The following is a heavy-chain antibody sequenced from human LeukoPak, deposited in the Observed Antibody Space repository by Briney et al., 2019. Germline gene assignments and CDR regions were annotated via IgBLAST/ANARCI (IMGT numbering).Heavy chain of an antibody. D-gene: IGHD2-2*01. CDR2: ISSSSSYI. J-gene: IGHJ4*02. CDR1: GFTFSSYS. V-gene: IGHV3-21*01. Sequence: KPGGSLRVSYAASGFTFSSYSMNWVRQAPGKGLEGVSSISSSSSYIYYAGSVKGRFTISRDNAKNSLYLQMNSLRAEDTAVYYCAREKGYCSSTSCSNYWGQGTLVTVSS. CDR3: AREKGYCSSTSCSNY.